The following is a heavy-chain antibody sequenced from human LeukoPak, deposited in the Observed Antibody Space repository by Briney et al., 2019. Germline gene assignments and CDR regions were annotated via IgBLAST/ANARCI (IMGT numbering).Heavy chain of an antibody. Sequence: SETLSLTCAVDGWSFSGYYWSLIRQPPGKGLEWIGEINHSGSTNYNPSLKSRVTISVDTSKNQFSLKLSSVTAADTAVYYCARDRGSYSLWGQGTLVTVSS. V-gene: IGHV4-34*01. J-gene: IGHJ4*02. CDR2: INHSGST. CDR3: ARDRGSYSL. D-gene: IGHD1-26*01. CDR1: GWSFSGYY.